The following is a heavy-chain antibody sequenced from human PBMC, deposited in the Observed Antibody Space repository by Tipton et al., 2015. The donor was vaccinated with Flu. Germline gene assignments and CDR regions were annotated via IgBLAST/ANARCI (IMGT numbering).Heavy chain of an antibody. CDR1: GGSISSSRYY. V-gene: IGHV4-39*07. CDR3: ARYPESNYHWFGP. Sequence: LRLSCTVSGGSISSSRYYWGWIRQPPGKGLEWIGSIYRSGTAYYNPSLKSRVTISVDTSKNQISLKLSSVTAADTAVYYCARYPESNYHWFGPWGQGALVTVSS. CDR2: IYRSGTA. J-gene: IGHJ5*02. D-gene: IGHD4-11*01.